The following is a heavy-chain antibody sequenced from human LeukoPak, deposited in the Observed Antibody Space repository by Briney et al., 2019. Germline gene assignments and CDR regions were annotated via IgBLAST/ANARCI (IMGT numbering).Heavy chain of an antibody. CDR3: ARDRSYYDFWSGYYTGFDY. Sequence: ASVKVSCKASGYTFTSYGISWVRQAPGQGLEWMGWISAYNGNTNYAQKLQGRVTTTTDTSTSTAYMELRSLRSDDTAVYYCARDRSYYDFWSGYYTGFDYWGQGTLVTVSS. CDR2: ISAYNGNT. V-gene: IGHV1-18*01. D-gene: IGHD3-3*01. J-gene: IGHJ4*02. CDR1: GYTFTSYG.